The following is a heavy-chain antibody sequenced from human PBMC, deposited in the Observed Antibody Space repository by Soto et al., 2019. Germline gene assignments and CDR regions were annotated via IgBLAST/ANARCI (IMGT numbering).Heavy chain of an antibody. CDR1: GFSISDSY. J-gene: IGHJ4*02. CDR2: ITSSGGGT. V-gene: IGHV3-23*01. CDR3: AKLTAA. D-gene: IGHD6-13*01. Sequence: GGCLRLSCATSGFSISDSYMSWIRQAPGKGLEWVSSITSSGGGTYYADSVKGRFTVSRDNSKNTVYLQMNSLRDEDTAVYYCAKLTAAWGQGTLVTVSS.